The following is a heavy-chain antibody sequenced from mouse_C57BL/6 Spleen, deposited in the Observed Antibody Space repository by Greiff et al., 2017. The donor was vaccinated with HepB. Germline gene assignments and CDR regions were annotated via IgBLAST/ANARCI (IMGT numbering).Heavy chain of an antibody. Sequence: VQLQQSGPELVKPGASVKISCKASGYAFSSSWMNWVKQRPGKGLEWIGRIYPGDGDTNYNGKFKGKATLTADKSSSTAYMQLSSLTSEDSAVYFCSREFITPYWYFDVWGTGTTVTVSS. CDR1: GYAFSSSW. D-gene: IGHD1-2*01. CDR3: SREFITPYWYFDV. V-gene: IGHV1-82*01. CDR2: IYPGDGDT. J-gene: IGHJ1*03.